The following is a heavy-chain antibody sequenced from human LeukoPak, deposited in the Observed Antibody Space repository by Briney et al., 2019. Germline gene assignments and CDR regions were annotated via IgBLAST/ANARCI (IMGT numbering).Heavy chain of an antibody. D-gene: IGHD3-22*01. J-gene: IGHJ3*02. CDR3: ARDGIVVVGAFDI. CDR2: IKQDGSEK. Sequence: PGGSLRLSCAASGFTFSSYWMSWVRQAPGKGLEWVANIKQDGSEKYYVDSVKGRFTISRDNAKNSLYLQMNSLRAEDTAVYYCARDGIVVVGAFDIWGQGTMVTVSS. CDR1: GFTFSSYW. V-gene: IGHV3-7*01.